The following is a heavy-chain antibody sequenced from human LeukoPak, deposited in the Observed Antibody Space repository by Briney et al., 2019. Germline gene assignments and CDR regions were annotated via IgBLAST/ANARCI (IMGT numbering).Heavy chain of an antibody. D-gene: IGHD3-10*01. Sequence: TGGSLRLSCAASGFTFSSYSMNWVRQAPGKGLEWVSSISSSSSYIYYADSVKGRFTISRDNAKNSLYLQMNSLRAEDTAVYYCARDRVVRYYYGSGSYTSFDYWGQGTLVTVSS. CDR2: ISSSSSYI. CDR3: ARDRVVRYYYGSGSYTSFDY. V-gene: IGHV3-21*01. CDR1: GFTFSSYS. J-gene: IGHJ4*02.